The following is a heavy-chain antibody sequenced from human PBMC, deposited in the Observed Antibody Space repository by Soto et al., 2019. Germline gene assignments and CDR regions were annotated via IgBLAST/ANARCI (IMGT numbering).Heavy chain of an antibody. D-gene: IGHD6-19*01. V-gene: IGHV1-69*13. CDR3: ASSTGRYSSGWYHGSFDY. CDR2: IIPIFGTA. Sequence: SVKVSCKASGYTFTSYGISWVRQAPGQGLEWMGGIIPIFGTANYAQKFQGRVTITADESTSTAYMELSSLRSEDTAVYYFASSTGRYSSGWYHGSFDYWGHGTLVTVSS. CDR1: GYTFTSYG. J-gene: IGHJ4*01.